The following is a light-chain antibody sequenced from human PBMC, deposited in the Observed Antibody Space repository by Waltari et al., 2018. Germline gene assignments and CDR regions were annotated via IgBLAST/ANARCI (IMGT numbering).Light chain of an antibody. CDR2: DAS. Sequence: ETVLTQSPATLSLSPGERATLSCRASQSVVNFLVWYQQKPGQAPRLLIYDASNRATGIPAIFSGSASGTDFTLTITNVEPEDSAFYYCQQRSSWPLTFGGGTKLEIK. CDR3: QQRSSWPLT. V-gene: IGKV3-11*01. CDR1: QSVVNF. J-gene: IGKJ4*01.